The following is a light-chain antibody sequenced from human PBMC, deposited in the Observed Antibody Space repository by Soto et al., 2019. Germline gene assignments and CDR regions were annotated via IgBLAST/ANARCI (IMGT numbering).Light chain of an antibody. CDR2: EVS. J-gene: IGLJ3*02. CDR1: SSDVGGYNS. CDR3: SSYAGSNNWV. V-gene: IGLV2-8*01. Sequence: QSALTQPPSSSGSPGQSVPISCTGTSSDVGGYNSVSWYQKHPGKAPKLMIYEVSKRPSGVPDRFSGSKSGNTASLTVSGLQAEDEADYYCSSYAGSNNWVFGGGTKLTVI.